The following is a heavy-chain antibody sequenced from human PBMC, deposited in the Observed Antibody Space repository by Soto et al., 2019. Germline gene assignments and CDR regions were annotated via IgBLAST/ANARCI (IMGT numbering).Heavy chain of an antibody. CDR2: ISYDGSNK. Sequence: QVQLVESGGGAVQPGRSLRLSCAASGFTFSSYGMHGVCQAPGKGLEWLAIISYDGSNKYYADSVKGRFTISRDSSKNTLYLQMNSLKAEDTAVYYCAKDAGAVVVAASITYFDYWGQGTLVTVSS. CDR3: AKDAGAVVVAASITYFDY. V-gene: IGHV3-30*18. J-gene: IGHJ4*02. CDR1: GFTFSSYG. D-gene: IGHD2-15*01.